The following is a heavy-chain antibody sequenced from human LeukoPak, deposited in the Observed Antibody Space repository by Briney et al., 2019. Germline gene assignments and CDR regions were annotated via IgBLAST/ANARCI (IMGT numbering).Heavy chain of an antibody. CDR3: ARGLYYYDSSGYYSASDFDY. CDR1: GGTFSSYA. Sequence: GASVKVSCKASGGTFSSYAISWVRQAPGQGLEWMGGIIPIFGTANYAQKFQGRVTIAADESTSTAYMELSSLRSEDTAVYYCARGLYYYDSSGYYSASDFDYWGQGTLVTVSS. J-gene: IGHJ4*02. D-gene: IGHD3-22*01. CDR2: IIPIFGTA. V-gene: IGHV1-69*13.